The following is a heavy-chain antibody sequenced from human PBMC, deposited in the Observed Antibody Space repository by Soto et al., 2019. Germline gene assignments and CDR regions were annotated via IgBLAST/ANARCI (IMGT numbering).Heavy chain of an antibody. J-gene: IGHJ4*02. V-gene: IGHV4-39*01. CDR1: GASINTGRYY. CDR3: ASNSYGYIFYDY. D-gene: IGHD5-18*01. Sequence: SETLSLTCTVSGASINTGRYYWAWIRQPPGRGLEWVASVYHSGSTYYNPSLKSRVTISIDTSRNQFSLKLNSVTAADTAVYYCASNSYGYIFYDYCGQGTLVTVSS. CDR2: VYHSGST.